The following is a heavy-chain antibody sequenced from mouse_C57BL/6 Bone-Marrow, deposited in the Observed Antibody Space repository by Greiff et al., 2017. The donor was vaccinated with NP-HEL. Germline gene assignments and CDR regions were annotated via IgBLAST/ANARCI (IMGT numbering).Heavy chain of an antibody. CDR1: GFNINDDY. Sequence: VQLQQSGAELVRPGASVKLSCTASGFNINDDYMHWVKQRHEQGLEWIGCIDPENGDTEYASKFQGKATITADTSSNTAYLQLSSLTSEDTAVYYCTRFPTVVSMDYWGQGTSVTVSA. CDR2: IDPENGDT. CDR3: TRFPTVVSMDY. D-gene: IGHD1-1*01. V-gene: IGHV14-4*01. J-gene: IGHJ4*01.